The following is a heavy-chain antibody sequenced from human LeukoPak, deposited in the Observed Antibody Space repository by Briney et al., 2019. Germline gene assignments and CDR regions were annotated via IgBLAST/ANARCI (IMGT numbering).Heavy chain of an antibody. CDR3: ARDLRATS. D-gene: IGHD5-24*01. CDR1: GFTVSSNY. Sequence: GGSLRLSCAASGFTVSSNYMSLVRQAPGKGLEWVSIIYSGGSTYYADSVKGRFTISRDNSKTTLYLQMTRLRAEDTAVYYCARDLRATSWGQGTLVTVSS. J-gene: IGHJ4*02. V-gene: IGHV3-66*01. CDR2: IYSGGST.